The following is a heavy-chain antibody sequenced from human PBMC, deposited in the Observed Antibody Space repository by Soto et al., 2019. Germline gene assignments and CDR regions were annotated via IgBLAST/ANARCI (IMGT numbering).Heavy chain of an antibody. CDR1: GFTFSSYA. V-gene: IGHV3-33*01. J-gene: IGHJ4*02. CDR2: IWYDGSNK. Sequence: QVHLVESGGGVVQPGRSLRLSCAASGFTFSSYAMHWVRPAPGKGPECLAVIWYDGSNKYYGDSVKCRFTISRDNSRNTLYMQMNSFRVEDTAVYYCARAYGYWRYFDYWGQGTLVTVSS. CDR3: ARAYGYWRYFDY. D-gene: IGHD6-13*01.